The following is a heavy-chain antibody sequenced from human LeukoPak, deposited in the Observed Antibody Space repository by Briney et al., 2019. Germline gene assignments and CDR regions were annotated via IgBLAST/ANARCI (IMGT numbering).Heavy chain of an antibody. CDR1: GYSISSGYC. D-gene: IGHD6-13*01. Sequence: SETLSLTCAVSGYSISSGYCWGWIRQPPGKGLEWIGSIYHGRGIYYNPSLRSRVTISEDTPKNQFFLRLNSVTAADTSVYYCAGTGLAPVGGGADYWGQGTLVTVSS. CDR3: AGTGLAPVGGGADY. J-gene: IGHJ4*02. V-gene: IGHV4-38-2*01. CDR2: IYHGRGI.